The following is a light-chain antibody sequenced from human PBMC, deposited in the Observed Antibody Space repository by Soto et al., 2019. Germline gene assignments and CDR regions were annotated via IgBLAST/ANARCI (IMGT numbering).Light chain of an antibody. Sequence: QSALTQPRSVSGSPGLSVTISCTGTSSDVGGYDYVSWYQQHPGKAPKLMIYDVTKRPSGVPDRFSGSRSGNTASLTISGLRAEDEADYYCCSFSGSNTLYVFGTGTKVTVL. CDR3: CSFSGSNTLYV. J-gene: IGLJ1*01. CDR1: SSDVGGYDY. V-gene: IGLV2-11*01. CDR2: DVT.